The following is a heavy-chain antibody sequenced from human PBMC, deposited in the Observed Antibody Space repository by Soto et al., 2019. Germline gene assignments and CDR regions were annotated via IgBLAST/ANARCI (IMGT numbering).Heavy chain of an antibody. D-gene: IGHD3-10*01. V-gene: IGHV1-18*01. CDR2: ISAYNGNT. CDR1: GYTFTSYG. Sequence: QVQLVQSGAEVKKPGPSVKVSCKASGYTFTSYGISWVRQAPGQGLEWMGWISAYNGNTNYAQKLKGRVTMTTDTSTSTAYLELRSLRSDDRTVYYSVRDRSRYREFNSFDISGQGTIVTFSS. J-gene: IGHJ3*02. CDR3: VRDRSRYREFNSFDI.